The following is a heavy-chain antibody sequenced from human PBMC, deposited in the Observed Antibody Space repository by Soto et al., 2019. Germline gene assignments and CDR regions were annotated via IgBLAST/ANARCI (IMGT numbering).Heavy chain of an antibody. CDR1: GYTFTGYY. J-gene: IGHJ4*02. CDR3: GRGRSGELVIFY. CDR2: ISPQTGGT. V-gene: IGHV1-2*02. D-gene: IGHD1-26*01. Sequence: ASVKVSCTGSGYTFTGYYIHWVRQTPGQGPEWMGEISPQTGGTKYAQKYQGRVTMTRDTSITTVYMELSNLSPDDTAVYYCGRGRSGELVIFYWGQGTLVTVSS.